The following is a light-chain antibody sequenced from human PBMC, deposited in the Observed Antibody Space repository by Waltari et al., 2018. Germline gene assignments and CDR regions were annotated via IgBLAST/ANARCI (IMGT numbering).Light chain of an antibody. CDR1: SSDIGAYNY. V-gene: IGLV2-14*03. J-gene: IGLJ3*02. CDR2: DVT. CDR3: SSYTNTSTLVV. Sequence: QSALTQPASVSGSPGQSITISCTGTSSDIGAYNYVSWYQQHPGKAPKLMIYDVTNRPSGLPNRCSGSKSGNTASLTVSGLQAEDEADYYCSSYTNTSTLVVFGGGTKLTVL.